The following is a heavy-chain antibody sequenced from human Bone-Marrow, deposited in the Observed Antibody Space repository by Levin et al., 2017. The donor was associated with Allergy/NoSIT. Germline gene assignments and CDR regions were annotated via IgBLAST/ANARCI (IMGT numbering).Heavy chain of an antibody. CDR3: ARGGDFYESSGYPQYYYALGA. CDR1: GGTFSSYV. D-gene: IGHD3-22*01. Sequence: PGGSLRLSCRSSGGTFSSYVISWVRQAPGQGLEWMGGIIPMFGTTKYAQKFQGRVTINADKSTSTAYMELSSLRSDDTAVYYCARGGDFYESSGYPQYYYALGAWGQGTTVTVSS. J-gene: IGHJ6*02. V-gene: IGHV1-69*06. CDR2: IIPMFGTT.